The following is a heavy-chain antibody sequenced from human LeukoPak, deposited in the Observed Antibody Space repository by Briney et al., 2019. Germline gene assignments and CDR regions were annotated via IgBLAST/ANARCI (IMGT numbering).Heavy chain of an antibody. V-gene: IGHV4-34*01. D-gene: IGHD3-3*01. CDR3: ARRARDFWSGYTARWFDP. CDR2: INHSGST. CDR1: GGSISSYY. J-gene: IGHJ5*02. Sequence: TSETLSLTCTVSGGSISSYYWSWIRQPPGKGLEWVGEINHSGSTNYNPSLKSRVTISVDTSKNQFSLKLSSVTAADTAVYYCARRARDFWSGYTARWFDPWGQGTLVTVSS.